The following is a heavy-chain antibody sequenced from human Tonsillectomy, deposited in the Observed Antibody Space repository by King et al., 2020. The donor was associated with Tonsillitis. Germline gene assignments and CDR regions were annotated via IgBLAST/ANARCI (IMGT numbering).Heavy chain of an antibody. CDR2: IYSCGTT. J-gene: IGHJ4*02. CDR1: GFTVSSKY. CDR3: LGYYDSSGYSDY. V-gene: IGHV3-53*01. Sequence: VQLVESGGGLIQPGGSLRLSFAASGFTVSSKYMSWVRQAPGQGLGWGSVIYSCGTTYYADSVKGRFTISRYNSENTLYLQMNSLRAEDTAVYYCLGYYDSSGYSDYWGQGTLVTVSS. D-gene: IGHD3-22*01.